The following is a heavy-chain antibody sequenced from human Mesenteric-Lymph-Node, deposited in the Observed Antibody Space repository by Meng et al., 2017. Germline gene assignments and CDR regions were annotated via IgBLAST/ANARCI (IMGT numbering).Heavy chain of an antibody. CDR3: ATGVDGGKYYDS. CDR1: GFTFSSYG. J-gene: IGHJ5*01. D-gene: IGHD1-26*01. CDR2: IGDSSSYI. V-gene: IGHV3-21*01. Sequence: EVQLLESGGGLVNPGGFLRPSCAASGFTFSSYGLTWVRQAPGKGLEWVSSIGDSSSYISYLDSVKGRFTISRDDSKNSLYLQLNSLSAGDTAMYYCATGVDGGKYYDSCGQGTLVTVSS.